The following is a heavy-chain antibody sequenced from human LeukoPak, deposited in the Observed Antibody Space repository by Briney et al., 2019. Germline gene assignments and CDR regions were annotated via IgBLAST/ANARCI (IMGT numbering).Heavy chain of an antibody. CDR3: ARGTGSGSGRLNYFDY. Sequence: GGSLRLSCAASGFTFSSYAMTWVRQAPGKGLEWVSIIYSGGGTYYADSVKGRFTISRDNSKNTLYLQMDSLRAEDTAVYYCARGTGSGSGRLNYFDYWGQGTLVTVSS. D-gene: IGHD3-10*01. V-gene: IGHV3-66*01. CDR1: GFTFSSYA. J-gene: IGHJ4*02. CDR2: IYSGGGT.